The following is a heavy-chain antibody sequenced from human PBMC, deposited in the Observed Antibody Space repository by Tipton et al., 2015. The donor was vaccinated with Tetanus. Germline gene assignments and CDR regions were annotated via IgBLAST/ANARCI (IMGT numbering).Heavy chain of an antibody. CDR2: VYYSGST. Sequence: TLSLTCTVSGGSISGSPYFWNWIRHQPGKGLEWIGYVYYSGSTFYNPSLKSRVTLSVDTSKNQFSLKLNSVTAADTAMYYCARTPDYYYGMDVWGQGTTVTVSS. J-gene: IGHJ6*02. V-gene: IGHV4-31*03. CDR3: ARTPDYYYGMDV. CDR1: GGSISGSPYF.